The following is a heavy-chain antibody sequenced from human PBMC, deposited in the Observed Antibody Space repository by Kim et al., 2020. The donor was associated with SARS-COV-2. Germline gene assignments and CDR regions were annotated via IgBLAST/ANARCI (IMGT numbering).Heavy chain of an antibody. CDR3: AKDRIAARTYDYYGMDV. CDR1: GFTFSSYA. Sequence: GGSLRLSCAASGFTFSSYAMSWVRQAPGKGLEWVSAISGSGGSTYYADSVKGRFTISRDNSKNTLYLQMNSLRAEDTAVYYCAKDRIAARTYDYYGMDVWGQGTTVTVSS. D-gene: IGHD6-6*01. CDR2: ISGSGGST. V-gene: IGHV3-23*01. J-gene: IGHJ6*02.